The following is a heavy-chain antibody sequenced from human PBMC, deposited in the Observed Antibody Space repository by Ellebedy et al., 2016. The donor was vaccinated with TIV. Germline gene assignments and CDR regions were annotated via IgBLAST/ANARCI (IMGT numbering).Heavy chain of an antibody. D-gene: IGHD3-3*01. CDR1: GFIFSISG. CDR2: IVSSGREA. CDR3: TRDGREWSRDY. J-gene: IGHJ4*02. Sequence: GESLKISXAASGFIFSISGMTWVRQAPGKGLEWVATIVSSGREAYYADPAKGRFTISRDNVMNSVYPQLNSLSVEDTAVYYCTRDGREWSRDYWGQGTLVTVSS. V-gene: IGHV3-21*06.